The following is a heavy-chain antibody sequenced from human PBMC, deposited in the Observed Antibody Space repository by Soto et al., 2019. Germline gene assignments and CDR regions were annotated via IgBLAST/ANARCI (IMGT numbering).Heavy chain of an antibody. J-gene: IGHJ5*02. D-gene: IGHD6-19*01. V-gene: IGHV1-2*04. CDR3: ARGHIAVADRGYWFDP. CDR1: GYTFTGYY. CDR2: INPNSGGT. Sequence: ASVKVSCTASGYTFTGYYMHWVRQAPGQGLEWMGWINPNSGGTNYAQKFQGWVTMTRDTSISTAYMELSRLRSDDTAVYYCARGHIAVADRGYWFDPWGQGTLVTVSS.